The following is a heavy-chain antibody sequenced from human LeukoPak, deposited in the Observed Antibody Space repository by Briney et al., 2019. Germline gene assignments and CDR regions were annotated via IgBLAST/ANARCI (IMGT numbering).Heavy chain of an antibody. CDR1: GGSISSYY. D-gene: IGHD2-15*01. Sequence: PSETLSLTCTVSGGSISSYYWSWIRQPAGKGLEWIGRIYTSGSTNYNPSLKSRVTMSVDTSKNRFPVKVSSVTAADTAVYYCAGVLSGYNYYGIDVWGQGTTVTVSS. CDR3: AGVLSGYNYYGIDV. CDR2: IYTSGST. J-gene: IGHJ6*02. V-gene: IGHV4-4*07.